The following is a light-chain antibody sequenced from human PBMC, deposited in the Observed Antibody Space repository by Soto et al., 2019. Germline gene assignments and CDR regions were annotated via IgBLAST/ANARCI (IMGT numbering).Light chain of an antibody. CDR2: DVS. J-gene: IGLJ2*01. CDR3: CSYAGTYTVV. CDR1: SSDVGHYNY. Sequence: QSALTQPRSVSGSPGQSVTISCTGTSSDVGHYNYVSWYQHHPGKAPKLMIYDVSKRPSGVPDRFSGSKSGNTASLTISGLQTEDEADYHCCSYAGTYTVVFGGGTKVTVL. V-gene: IGLV2-11*01.